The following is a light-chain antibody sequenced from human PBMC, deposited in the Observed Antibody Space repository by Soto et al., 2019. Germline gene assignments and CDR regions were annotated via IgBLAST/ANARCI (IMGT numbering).Light chain of an antibody. V-gene: IGKV3-20*01. CDR2: GAS. CDR3: QQYGDWPAT. CDR1: QPVSSNY. J-gene: IGKJ1*01. Sequence: EIVLTQSPGTLSLSPGERATLSCRASQPVSSNYLAWYQQKPGQAPRLLIYGASSRATDIPDRFSGGGSGTKFTLTISSLQSEDFAVYYCQQYGDWPATFGQGTKVDIK.